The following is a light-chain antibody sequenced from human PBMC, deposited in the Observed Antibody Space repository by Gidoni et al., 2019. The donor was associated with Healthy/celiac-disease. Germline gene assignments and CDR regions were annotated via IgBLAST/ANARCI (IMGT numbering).Light chain of an antibody. CDR3: QQYNNWPLYT. Sequence: EIVMTQSPATLSGSPGERATLSCRASQSVSSNLAWYQQKPGQAPRLLIYGASTRATGIPARFSGSGSVTEFTLTISSLQSEDFAVYYCQQYNNWPLYTFGQGTKLEIK. J-gene: IGKJ2*01. CDR2: GAS. V-gene: IGKV3-15*01. CDR1: QSVSSN.